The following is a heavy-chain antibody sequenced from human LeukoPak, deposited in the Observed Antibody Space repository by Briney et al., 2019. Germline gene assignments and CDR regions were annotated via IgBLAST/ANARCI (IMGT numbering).Heavy chain of an antibody. Sequence: PGGSLRLSCTASGFTFSSYSMNWVRQAPGKGLEWVSSISSRSNYIYYADSVKGRFTISRDDAKNSLYLQMNSLRAEDTAVYYCARGSIVVVTATYNWFDPWGQGTLVTVSS. CDR2: ISSRSNYI. CDR3: ARGSIVVVTATYNWFDP. D-gene: IGHD2-21*02. J-gene: IGHJ5*02. CDR1: GFTFSSYS. V-gene: IGHV3-21*01.